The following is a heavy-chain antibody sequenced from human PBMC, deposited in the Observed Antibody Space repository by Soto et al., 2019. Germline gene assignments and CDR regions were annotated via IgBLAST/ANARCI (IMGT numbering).Heavy chain of an antibody. J-gene: IGHJ4*02. CDR2: IIPIFGTA. V-gene: IGHV1-69*13. Sequence: GASVKVSFKASGGTFSSYAISWLRQAPGQGLEWMGGIIPIFGTANYAQKFQGRVTITADESTSTAYMELSSLRSEDTAVYYCARMGYSSSSVVEYWGQGTLVTVSS. CDR3: ARMGYSSSSVVEY. CDR1: GGTFSSYA. D-gene: IGHD6-6*01.